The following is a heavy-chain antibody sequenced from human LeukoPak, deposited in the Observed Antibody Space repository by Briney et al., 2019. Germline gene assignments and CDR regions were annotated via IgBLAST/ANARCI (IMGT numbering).Heavy chain of an antibody. D-gene: IGHD2-21*01. V-gene: IGHV3-21*01. CDR3: ARSTLIAPRGAFDF. CDR2: ISSSSSYI. J-gene: IGHJ3*01. CDR1: GFTFSTYS. Sequence: GGSLRLSCAASGFTFSTYSMNWVPQAPGKGLEWVSSISSSSSYIYYTNSVKGRFTISRDNAKNLLFLQMNSLRAEDTAVYYCARSTLIAPRGAFDFWGQGTMVSVSS.